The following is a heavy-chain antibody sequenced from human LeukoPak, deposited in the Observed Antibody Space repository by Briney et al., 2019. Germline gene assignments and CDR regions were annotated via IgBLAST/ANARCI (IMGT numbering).Heavy chain of an antibody. CDR2: ISYDGSNK. CDR1: GFTFSSYG. D-gene: IGHD6-13*01. V-gene: IGHV3-30*18. J-gene: IGHJ4*02. Sequence: TGGSLRLSCAASGFTFSSYGMHWVRQAPGKGLEWVAVISYDGSNKYYADSVKGRFTISRDNSKNTLYLQMNSLRAEDTAVYYCAKISWYDAYFDYWGQGTLVTVSS. CDR3: AKISWYDAYFDY.